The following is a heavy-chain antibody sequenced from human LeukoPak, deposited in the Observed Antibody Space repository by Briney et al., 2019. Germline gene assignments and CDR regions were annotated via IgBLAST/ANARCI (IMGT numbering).Heavy chain of an antibody. J-gene: IGHJ4*02. CDR3: ARDLGPAYFDY. CDR1: GFTFSSYA. D-gene: IGHD7-27*01. V-gene: IGHV3-21*01. Sequence: GGSLRLSCAASGFTFSSYAMSWVRQAPGKGLEWVSSISSSSSYIYYADSVKGRFTISRDNAKNSLYLQMNSLRAEDTAVYYCARDLGPAYFDYWGQGTLVTVSS. CDR2: ISSSSSYI.